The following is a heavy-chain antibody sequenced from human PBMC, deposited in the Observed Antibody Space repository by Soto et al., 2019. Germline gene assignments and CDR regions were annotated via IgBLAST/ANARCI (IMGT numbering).Heavy chain of an antibody. Sequence: SETLSLPCSVSGGSINSGDYYWSWIRQSPGKGLEWIGYIYYSGSTYYNPSLKSRSTISIDTSKNQFFLDVDSVTAADTAVYYCARLYTGYEAFDYWGQGTLVTVS. D-gene: IGHD5-12*01. CDR2: IYYSGST. CDR3: ARLYTGYEAFDY. J-gene: IGHJ4*02. CDR1: GGSINSGDYY. V-gene: IGHV4-30-4*01.